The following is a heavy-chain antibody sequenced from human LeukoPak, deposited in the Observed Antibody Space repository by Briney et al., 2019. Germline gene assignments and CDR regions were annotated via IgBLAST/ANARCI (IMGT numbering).Heavy chain of an antibody. CDR2: ISYDGSNK. CDR1: GFTFSSYA. Sequence: GGSLRLSCAASGFTFSSYAMHWVRQAPGKGLEWVAVISYDGSNKYYADSVKGRFTLSRDNFKNTLPLQMNSLRAEDTAVYYCVRDRDWGFDYWGQGTLVTVSS. CDR3: VRDRDWGFDY. V-gene: IGHV3-30*04. D-gene: IGHD3/OR15-3a*01. J-gene: IGHJ4*02.